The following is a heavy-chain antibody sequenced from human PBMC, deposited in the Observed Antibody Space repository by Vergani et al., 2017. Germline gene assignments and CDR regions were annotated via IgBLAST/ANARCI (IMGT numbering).Heavy chain of an antibody. CDR2: ISSSSSYI. D-gene: IGHD6-13*01. Sequence: EVQLLESGGGLVQPGGSLKLSCAASGFTFSSYSMNWVRQAPGKGLEWVSSISSSSSYIYYADSVKGRFTISRDNAKNSLYLQMNSLRAEDTAVYYCARDVWQQLPPNWFDPWGQGTLVTVSS. J-gene: IGHJ5*02. V-gene: IGHV3-21*01. CDR3: ARDVWQQLPPNWFDP. CDR1: GFTFSSYS.